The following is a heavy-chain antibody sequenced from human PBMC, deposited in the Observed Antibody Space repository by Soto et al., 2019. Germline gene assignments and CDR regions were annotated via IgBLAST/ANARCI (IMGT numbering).Heavy chain of an antibody. CDR3: ARVGVEGDDFDAFDI. J-gene: IGHJ3*02. Sequence: GRSLRLSCAASGFTVSSNYMSWVRQAPGKGLEWVSVIYSGGSTYYADSVKGRFTISRDNSKNTLYLQMNSLRAEDTAVYYCARVGVEGDDFDAFDIWGQGTMVTVSS. V-gene: IGHV3-66*02. CDR1: GFTVSSNY. CDR2: IYSGGST. D-gene: IGHD3-16*01.